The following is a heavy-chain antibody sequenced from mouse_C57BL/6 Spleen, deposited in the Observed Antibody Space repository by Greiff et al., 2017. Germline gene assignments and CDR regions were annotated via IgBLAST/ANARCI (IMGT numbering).Heavy chain of an antibody. CDR1: GYAFSSSW. V-gene: IGHV1-82*01. Sequence: QVQLQQSGPELVKPGASVKISCKASGYAFSSSWMNWVKQRPGKGLEWIGRIYPGDGDTNYNGKFKGKATLTADKSSSTAYMQLSSLTSEDSAVYFCARSPFITTVGGFDYWGQGTTLTVSS. D-gene: IGHD1-1*01. CDR2: IYPGDGDT. CDR3: ARSPFITTVGGFDY. J-gene: IGHJ2*01.